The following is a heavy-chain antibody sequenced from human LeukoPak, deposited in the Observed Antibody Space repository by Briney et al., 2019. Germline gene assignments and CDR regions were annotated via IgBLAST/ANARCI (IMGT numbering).Heavy chain of an antibody. CDR2: ISYDGSNK. V-gene: IGHV3-30*18. CDR1: GFTFSSYG. Sequence: PGRSLRLSCAASGFTFSSYGMHWVRQAPGKGLEWVAVISYDGSNKYYADSVKGRFTISRDNSKNTLYLQMNSLRAEDTAVYYCAKDLRKGPMVRGVISPNFDYWGQGTLVTVSS. J-gene: IGHJ4*02. CDR3: AKDLRKGPMVRGVISPNFDY. D-gene: IGHD3-10*01.